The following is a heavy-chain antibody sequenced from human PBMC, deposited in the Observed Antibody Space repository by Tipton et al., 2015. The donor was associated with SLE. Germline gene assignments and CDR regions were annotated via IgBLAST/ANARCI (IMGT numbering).Heavy chain of an antibody. CDR1: GVSITSGIVY. CDR3: ARDLRDWGERFDYYYYTDL. V-gene: IGHV4-61*02. J-gene: IGHJ6*03. CDR2: IYTSGST. Sequence: TLSLTCTVSGVSITSGIVYWNWIRQPAGKGLEWIGRIYTSGSTNYNPSLKSRVTISLDTSKNQFSLRLNSVTAADTAVYYCARDLRDWGERFDYYYYTDLWGKGTTVTVSS. D-gene: IGHD7-27*01.